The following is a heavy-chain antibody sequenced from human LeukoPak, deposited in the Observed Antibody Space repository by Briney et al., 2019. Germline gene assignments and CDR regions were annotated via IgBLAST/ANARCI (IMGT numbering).Heavy chain of an antibody. V-gene: IGHV3-7*01. Sequence: GGSLRLSCAASGFTFRNYWMNWVRQAPGKGLEWVANIKQDGSEQGYVDSVKGRFTISRDNAKTSLYLQMTSLRAEDTAVYYCARGTIFGVVISDFSFDFWGQGTLVTVSS. CDR3: ARGTIFGVVISDFSFDF. D-gene: IGHD3-3*01. CDR1: GFTFRNYW. J-gene: IGHJ4*02. CDR2: IKQDGSEQ.